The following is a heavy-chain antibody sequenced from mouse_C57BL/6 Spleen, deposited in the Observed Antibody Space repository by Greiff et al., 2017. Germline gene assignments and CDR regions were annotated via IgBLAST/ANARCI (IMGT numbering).Heavy chain of an antibody. V-gene: IGHV1-64*01. CDR2: IHPNSGST. J-gene: IGHJ4*01. CDR1: GYTFTSYW. D-gene: IGHD2-1*01. CDR3: ARGGNYVNYYAMDY. Sequence: QVQLQQPGAELVKPGASVKLSCKASGYTFTSYWMHWVKQRPGQGLEWIGMIHPNSGSTNYNEKFKSKATLTVDKSSSTAYMQLSSLTSEDSAVYYCARGGNYVNYYAMDYWGQGTSGTVSS.